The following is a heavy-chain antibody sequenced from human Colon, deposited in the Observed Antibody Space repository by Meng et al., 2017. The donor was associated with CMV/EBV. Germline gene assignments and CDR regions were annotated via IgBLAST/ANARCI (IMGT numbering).Heavy chain of an antibody. CDR3: ARDMGTVNSGFDV. D-gene: IGHD4-11*01. Sequence: VAGDALRRSPPYWGWVRQSPGKGMECIASFEYRGGANYNPSFKSRVPIAVETSKNQLSLSLRSVTAADTAVYYCARDMGTVNSGFDVWGQGALVPSPQ. CDR1: GDALRRSPPY. CDR2: FEYRGGA. J-gene: IGHJ4*02. V-gene: IGHV4-39*07.